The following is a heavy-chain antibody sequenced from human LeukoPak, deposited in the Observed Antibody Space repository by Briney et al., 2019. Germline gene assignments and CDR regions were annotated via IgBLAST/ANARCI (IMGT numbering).Heavy chain of an antibody. CDR1: GFTFSSYW. V-gene: IGHV3-74*01. CDR3: VRDYNWGFDY. J-gene: IGHJ4*02. D-gene: IGHD1-1*01. Sequence: AGGSLRLSCAASGFTFSSYWMHWVRQAPGKGLVWVSRISNDVSITTYADSVKGRFTISRDNSKNNVYLQMYSLRVEDTSIYYCVRDYNWGFDYWGQGTVVTVSS. CDR2: ISNDVSIT.